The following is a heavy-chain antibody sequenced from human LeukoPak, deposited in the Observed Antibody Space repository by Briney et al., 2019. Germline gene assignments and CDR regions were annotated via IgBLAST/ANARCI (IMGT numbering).Heavy chain of an antibody. Sequence: PSETLSLTCTVSGGSISSYDWSWIRQPPGKGLEWIGYIYHSGSTYYNPSLKSRVTISVDRSKNQFSLKLSSVTAADTAVYYCARGENYYYYGMDVWGQGTTVTVSS. CDR3: ARGENYYYYGMDV. CDR2: IYHSGST. CDR1: GGSISSYD. V-gene: IGHV4-59*12. J-gene: IGHJ6*02.